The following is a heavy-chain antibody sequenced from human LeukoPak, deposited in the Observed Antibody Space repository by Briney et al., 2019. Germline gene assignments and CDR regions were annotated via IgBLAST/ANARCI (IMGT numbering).Heavy chain of an antibody. D-gene: IGHD1-26*01. V-gene: IGHV3-7*01. CDR2: IKHDGSEK. Sequence: GGSLRLSCAVSGFTFSSYWMTWVRQAPGKGLEWVANIKHDGSEKNYVDSVKGRFTISRDNSKNTLYLQMNSLRAEDTAMYYCASTNYRGGTTGYNWFDPWGQGTLVTVSS. CDR3: ASTNYRGGTTGYNWFDP. CDR1: GFTFSSYW. J-gene: IGHJ5*02.